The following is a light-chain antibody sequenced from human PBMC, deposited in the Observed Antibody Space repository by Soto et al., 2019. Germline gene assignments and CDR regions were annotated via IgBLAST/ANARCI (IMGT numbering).Light chain of an antibody. J-gene: IGLJ3*02. CDR1: RSDIGTYNL. V-gene: IGLV2-23*02. CDR3: CSYVGSGNWM. CDR2: EVL. Sequence: QSALSQPASVSGSPGQSITISCTGARSDIGTYNLVSWYQQYPGKVPKVMIYEVLKRPPGVSNRFSGSKSGYTASLTISGLQAEDEADYYCCSYVGSGNWMFGGGTKLTVL.